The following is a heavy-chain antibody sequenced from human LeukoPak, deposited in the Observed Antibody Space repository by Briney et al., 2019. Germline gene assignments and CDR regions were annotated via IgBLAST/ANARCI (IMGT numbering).Heavy chain of an antibody. D-gene: IGHD1-26*01. Sequence: GGSLRLSCAASGFTVSSNYMSWVRQAPGRGLEWVSVIYSGGSTYYADSVKGRFTISRDNSKNTLYLQMNSLRAEDTAVYYCARDRAGALDYWGQGTLVTVSS. CDR3: ARDRAGALDY. CDR1: GFTVSSNY. V-gene: IGHV3-66*01. J-gene: IGHJ4*02. CDR2: IYSGGST.